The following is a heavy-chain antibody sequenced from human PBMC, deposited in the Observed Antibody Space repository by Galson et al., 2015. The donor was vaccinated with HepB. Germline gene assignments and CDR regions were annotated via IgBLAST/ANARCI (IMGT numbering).Heavy chain of an antibody. V-gene: IGHV7-4-1*02. CDR2: MNTNTGKP. CDR1: GYTFTDYV. CDR3: ARSPLRFLDWLPYYDYYYMDV. Sequence: SVKVSCKASGYTFTDYVVNWVRQAPGQGLEWMGWMNTNTGKPTYAPGFAGRFVFSLDTSVTTAYLQISSPETDDTAVYYCARSPLRFLDWLPYYDYYYMDVWGEGTPVTVSS. J-gene: IGHJ6*03. D-gene: IGHD3-3*01.